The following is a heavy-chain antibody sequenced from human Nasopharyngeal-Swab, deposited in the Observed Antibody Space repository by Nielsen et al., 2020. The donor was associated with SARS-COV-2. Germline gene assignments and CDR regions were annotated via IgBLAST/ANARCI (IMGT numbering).Heavy chain of an antibody. CDR1: GFTFSSYA. J-gene: IGHJ3*02. V-gene: IGHV3-30*03. CDR2: ISHDGSDK. CDR3: AREGDIVVVQDAFDI. D-gene: IGHD2-2*01. Sequence: GESLKISCATSGFTFSSYAMHWVRQAPGKGLEWVAVISHDGSDKFYADSVKGRFSISRDTSRSTLYLQMNSLRAEDTAVYYCAREGDIVVVQDAFDIWGQGTMVTVSS.